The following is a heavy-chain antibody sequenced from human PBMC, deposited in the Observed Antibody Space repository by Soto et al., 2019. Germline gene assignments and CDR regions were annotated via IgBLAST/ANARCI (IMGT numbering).Heavy chain of an antibody. CDR2: IIPILGIA. Sequence: ASVKVSCKASGGTFSSYTISWVRQAPGQGLEWMGRIIPILGIANYAQKFQGRVTITADKSTSTAYMELSSLRSEDTAVYYCAFQRYYYDSSGYLGPDYWGQGTLVTVSS. V-gene: IGHV1-69*02. D-gene: IGHD3-22*01. J-gene: IGHJ4*02. CDR3: AFQRYYYDSSGYLGPDY. CDR1: GGTFSSYT.